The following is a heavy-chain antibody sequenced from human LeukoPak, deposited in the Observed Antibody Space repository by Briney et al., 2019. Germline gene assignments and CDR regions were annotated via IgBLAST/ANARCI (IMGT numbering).Heavy chain of an antibody. CDR1: GYTLTELS. J-gene: IGHJ4*02. V-gene: IGHV1-46*01. CDR3: ARDQEAFDY. CDR2: IYPRDGST. Sequence: ASVKVSCKVSGYTLTELSIHWVRQAPGQGLEWMGMIYPRDGSTSYAQKFQGRVTVTRDTSTSTVHMELSGLRSEDTAVYYCARDQEAFDYWGQGTLVTVSS.